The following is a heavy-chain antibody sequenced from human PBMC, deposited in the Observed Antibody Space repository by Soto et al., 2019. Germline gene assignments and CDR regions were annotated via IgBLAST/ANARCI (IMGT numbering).Heavy chain of an antibody. CDR2: INHSGST. D-gene: IGHD3-22*01. CDR1: GGSFSGYY. CDR3: ARGRYYYDSSGYSQLYYFDY. V-gene: IGHV4-34*01. Sequence: SETLSLTCAVYGGSFSGYYWSWIRQPPGKGLEWIGEINHSGSTNYNPSLKSRVTISVDTSKNQFSLKLSSVTAADTAEYYCARGRYYYDSSGYSQLYYFDYWGQGTLVTVSS. J-gene: IGHJ4*02.